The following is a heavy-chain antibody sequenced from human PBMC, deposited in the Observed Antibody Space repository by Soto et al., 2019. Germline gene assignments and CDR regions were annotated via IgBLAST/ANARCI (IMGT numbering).Heavy chain of an antibody. CDR3: ARHSREEKGWTIRRLDY. CDR1: GYSFTSNW. CDR2: INPADSDI. D-gene: IGHD2-2*01. Sequence: EFLSISFAASGYSFTSNWIGWVRQMPGKGLEWMGIINPADSDIKYSPSFQGQVTISADKSISTVYLQWRSLQASDTAMYSCARHSREEKGWTIRRLDYWGQGTLVTVYS. J-gene: IGHJ4*02. V-gene: IGHV5-51*01.